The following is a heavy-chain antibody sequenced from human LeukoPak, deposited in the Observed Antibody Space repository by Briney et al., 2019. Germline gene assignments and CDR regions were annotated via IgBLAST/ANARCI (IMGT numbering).Heavy chain of an antibody. CDR2: IKHSGRT. CDR3: ASGGSFFEN. CDR1: GGSFSGYY. Sequence: SETLSLTCAVYGGSFSGYYWTWIRQPPGKGLEWIGEIKHSGRTNYNPSLKSRVTLSVDTPKNQFSLKLTSVTAADTAVYYCASGGSFFENWGQGTLVTVSS. J-gene: IGHJ4*02. V-gene: IGHV4-34*01. D-gene: IGHD1-26*01.